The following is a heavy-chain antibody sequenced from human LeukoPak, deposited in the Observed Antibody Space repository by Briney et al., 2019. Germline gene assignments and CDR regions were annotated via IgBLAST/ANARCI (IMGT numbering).Heavy chain of an antibody. J-gene: IGHJ4*02. D-gene: IGHD5-24*01. CDR2: ISHDGII. V-gene: IGHV3-74*01. CDR1: GFTFSSYV. CDR3: ARDWVYKIDY. Sequence: GGSLRLSCETAGFTFSSYVMHWVRRTPGKGLVWVSRISHDGIISYAHSVKGRFTISRDNAKNTLILQMNSLRVEDTAVYYCARDWVYKIDYWGRGTLVTVSS.